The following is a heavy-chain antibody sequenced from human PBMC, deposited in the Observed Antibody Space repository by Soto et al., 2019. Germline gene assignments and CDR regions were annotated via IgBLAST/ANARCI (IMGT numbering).Heavy chain of an antibody. CDR1: GCIFTSYY. CDR3: SRVDPGETSPFDH. CDR2: INPFDGSR. J-gene: IGHJ4*02. D-gene: IGHD3-10*01. Sequence: SVKVSCKASGCIFTSYYIHWVRQAPGQGLEWMGWINPFDGSRMFAQSFQGRVTMTRDTSTSTVYMEVSSLRSEDTAVYYCSRVDPGETSPFDHWGQGTLVTSP. V-gene: IGHV1-46*03.